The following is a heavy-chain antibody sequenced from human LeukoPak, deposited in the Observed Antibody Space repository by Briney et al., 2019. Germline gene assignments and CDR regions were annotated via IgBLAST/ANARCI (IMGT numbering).Heavy chain of an antibody. D-gene: IGHD3-22*01. CDR2: IYTSGST. CDR3: ASEPNYYYDSSGYS. J-gene: IGHJ5*02. CDR1: GYSISNGYY. Sequence: PSETLSLTCIVSGYSISNGYYWGWIRQPPGKGLEWIGRIYTSGSTNYNPSLKSRVTISVDTSKNQFSPKLSSVTAADTAVYYCASEPNYYYDSSGYSWGQGTLVTVSS. V-gene: IGHV4-38-2*02.